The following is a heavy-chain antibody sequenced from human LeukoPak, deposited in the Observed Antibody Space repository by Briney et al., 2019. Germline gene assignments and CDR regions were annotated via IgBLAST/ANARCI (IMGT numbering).Heavy chain of an antibody. Sequence: GRSLRLSCAASGFIFSAFGMHWVRQAPGKGLEWVAVIWKDGSNEFYADSVRGRFTISRDNSKNTLFLQMNSLRPEDTAVYYCTALTGAMDVWGKGTTVSVSS. CDR3: TALTGAMDV. J-gene: IGHJ6*04. CDR1: GFIFSAFG. V-gene: IGHV3-33*08. CDR2: IWKDGSNE.